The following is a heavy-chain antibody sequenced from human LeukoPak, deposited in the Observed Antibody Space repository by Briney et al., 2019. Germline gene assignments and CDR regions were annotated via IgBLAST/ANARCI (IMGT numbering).Heavy chain of an antibody. CDR3: AREGYDFWSGYSIDY. J-gene: IGHJ4*02. CDR1: GGPISSYY. V-gene: IGHV4-59*01. Sequence: PSETLSLTCTVSGGPISSYYWSWIRQPPGKGLEWIGYIYYSGSTNYNPSLKSRVTISVDTSKNQFSLKLSSVTAADTAVYYCAREGYDFWSGYSIDYWGQGTLVTVSS. D-gene: IGHD3-3*01. CDR2: IYYSGST.